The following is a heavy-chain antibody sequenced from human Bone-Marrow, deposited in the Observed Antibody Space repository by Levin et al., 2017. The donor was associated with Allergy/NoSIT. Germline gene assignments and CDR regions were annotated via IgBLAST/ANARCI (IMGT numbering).Heavy chain of an antibody. CDR2: ITSNRGDL. CDR1: GITLSSHA. J-gene: IGHJ4*02. CDR3: ASGIGGIAVADVDY. Sequence: PSETLSLTCAASGITLSSHAMNWVRQAPGKGLEWVSSITSNRGDLYYADSVKGRFTISRDNGKNALFLQMNDLRAEDTAVYYCASGIGGIAVADVDYWGQGTLVTVSS. V-gene: IGHV3-21*01. D-gene: IGHD6-19*01.